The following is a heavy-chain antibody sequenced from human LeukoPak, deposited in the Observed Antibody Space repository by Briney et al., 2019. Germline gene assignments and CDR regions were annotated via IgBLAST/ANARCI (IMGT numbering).Heavy chain of an antibody. J-gene: IGHJ4*02. Sequence: SETLSLTCTVSGGSISSSSYYWGWIRQPPGKGLEWIGSIYYSGSTYYNPPLKSRVTISVDTSKNQFSLKLSSVTAADTAVYYCARKSSGWYGKHYFDYWGQGTLVTVSS. V-gene: IGHV4-39*01. CDR1: GGSISSSSYY. CDR2: IYYSGST. D-gene: IGHD6-19*01. CDR3: ARKSSGWYGKHYFDY.